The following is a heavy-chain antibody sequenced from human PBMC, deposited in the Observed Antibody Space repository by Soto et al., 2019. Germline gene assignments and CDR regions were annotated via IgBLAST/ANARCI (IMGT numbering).Heavy chain of an antibody. D-gene: IGHD6-13*01. CDR1: GFTFSDYY. J-gene: IGHJ5*02. V-gene: IGHV3-11*01. CDR3: ASLLQHGIAAAGGHEDP. CDR2: ISSSGSTI. Sequence: GGSLRLSCAASGFTFSDYYMSWIRQAPGKGLEWVSYISSSGSTIYYADSVKGRFTISRDNAKNSLYLQMNSLRAEDTAVYYCASLLQHGIAAAGGHEDPWGQGTLVTVSS.